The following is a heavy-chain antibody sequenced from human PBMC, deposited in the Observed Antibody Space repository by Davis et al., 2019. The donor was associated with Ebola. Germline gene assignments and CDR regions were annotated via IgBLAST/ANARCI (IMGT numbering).Heavy chain of an antibody. CDR2: ISGGGGST. CDR3: ATGIPYRGSGNSGMDV. CDR1: GFAFNSYA. Sequence: GESLKISCAASGFAFNSYAMSWVRQAPGMGLDWVSGISGGGGSTYYADSVKGRFTISRDNSRNTLYLQMHSLRGDDTAVYYCATGIPYRGSGNSGMDVWGQGTMVTVSS. D-gene: IGHD3-10*01. J-gene: IGHJ6*02. V-gene: IGHV3-23*01.